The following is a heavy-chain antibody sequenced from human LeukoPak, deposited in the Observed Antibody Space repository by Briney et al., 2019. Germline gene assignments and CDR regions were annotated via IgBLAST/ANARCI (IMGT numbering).Heavy chain of an antibody. J-gene: IGHJ4*02. Sequence: GGSLRLSCTTSGFTFGDYGFNWVRQAPGKGLEWVGFIRKKAHDWTPQYAASVQGRFSISRDDSKGIAYLEMNSLKTEDTAVYYCTRAGGYDNSLDYWGQGTPVTVSS. V-gene: IGHV3-49*04. D-gene: IGHD5-12*01. CDR3: TRAGGYDNSLDY. CDR2: IRKKAHDWTP. CDR1: GFTFGDYG.